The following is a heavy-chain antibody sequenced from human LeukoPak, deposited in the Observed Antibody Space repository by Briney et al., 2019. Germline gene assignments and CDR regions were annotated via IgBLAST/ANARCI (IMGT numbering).Heavy chain of an antibody. Sequence: GGTLRLSCAASGFTFSSYSMNWVRQAPGKGLEWVSSISSSSSYIYDADSVKGRFTISRDNAKNSLYLQMNSLRAEDTAVYYCARADWDTAMIDYWGQGTLVTVSS. CDR3: ARADWDTAMIDY. J-gene: IGHJ4*02. D-gene: IGHD5-18*01. CDR2: ISSSSSYI. V-gene: IGHV3-21*01. CDR1: GFTFSSYS.